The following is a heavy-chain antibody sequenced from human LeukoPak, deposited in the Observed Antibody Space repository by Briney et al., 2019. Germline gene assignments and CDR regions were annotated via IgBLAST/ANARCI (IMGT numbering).Heavy chain of an antibody. CDR3: AKASEINYDFWSGFGN. Sequence: PGGSLRLSCAASGFTFSSYAMSWVRQAPGKGLEWVSAISGSGGSTYYADSVKGRFTISRDNSKNTLYLQMNSLRAEDTAVYYCAKASEINYDFWSGFGNWGQGTLVTVSS. CDR1: GFTFSSYA. V-gene: IGHV3-23*01. J-gene: IGHJ4*02. D-gene: IGHD3-3*01. CDR2: ISGSGGST.